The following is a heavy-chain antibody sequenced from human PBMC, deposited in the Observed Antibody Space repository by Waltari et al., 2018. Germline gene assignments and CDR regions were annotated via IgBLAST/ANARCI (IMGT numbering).Heavy chain of an antibody. CDR1: GFTFSSYS. Sequence: EVQLVESGGGLVQPGGSLRLSCAASGFTFSSYSLNWVRQAPGKGVEWVSYIRSSRSTIYYADSVKGRFTISRDNAKNTLLLQMNSLRAEDTAVYYCASGSSWYWGEFYWGQGTLVTVSS. CDR3: ASGSSWYWGEFY. CDR2: IRSSRSTI. J-gene: IGHJ4*02. V-gene: IGHV3-48*01. D-gene: IGHD6-13*01.